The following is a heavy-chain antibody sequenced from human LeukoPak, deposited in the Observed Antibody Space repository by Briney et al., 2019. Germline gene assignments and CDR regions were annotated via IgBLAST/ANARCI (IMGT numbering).Heavy chain of an antibody. V-gene: IGHV4-34*01. CDR2: INHSGST. J-gene: IGHJ4*02. CDR1: GGSFSGYY. D-gene: IGHD6-6*01. CDR3: ARGPAARAYFDY. Sequence: PSETLSLTCAVYGGSFSGYYWSWIRQPPGKGLEWIGEINHSGSTNYNPSLKSRVTISVDTSKNQFSLKLSSVTAADTAVYYCARGPAARAYFDYWGQGTLVTVSS.